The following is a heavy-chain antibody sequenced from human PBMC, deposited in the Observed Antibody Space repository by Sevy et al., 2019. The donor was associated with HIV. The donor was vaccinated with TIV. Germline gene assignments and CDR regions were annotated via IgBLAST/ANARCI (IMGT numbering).Heavy chain of an antibody. CDR2: ISSSSSTI. J-gene: IGHJ4*02. CDR1: GFTFSSYS. V-gene: IGHV3-48*02. D-gene: IGHD1-26*01. Sequence: GGSLRLSCVASGFTFSSYSMNWVRQAPGKGLEWVSYISSSSSTIYYADSVKGRFTISRDNAKNSLYLQMNSLRDEDTAVYYCARTRTLVGATPPDYWGQGTLVTVSS. CDR3: ARTRTLVGATPPDY.